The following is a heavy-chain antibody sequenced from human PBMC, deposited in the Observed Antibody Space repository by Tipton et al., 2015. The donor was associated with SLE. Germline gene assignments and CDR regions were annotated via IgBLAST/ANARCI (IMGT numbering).Heavy chain of an antibody. J-gene: IGHJ4*02. CDR1: GGSISSYY. Sequence: TLSLTCTVSGGSISSYYWSWIRQPAGKGLEWIGRNYTSGSTNYNPSLKSRVTMSVDTSKNQFSLKLSSVTAADTAVYYCARAPLIAVAGLNYFDYWGQGTLVTVSS. CDR3: ARAPLIAVAGLNYFDY. D-gene: IGHD6-19*01. V-gene: IGHV4-4*07. CDR2: NYTSGST.